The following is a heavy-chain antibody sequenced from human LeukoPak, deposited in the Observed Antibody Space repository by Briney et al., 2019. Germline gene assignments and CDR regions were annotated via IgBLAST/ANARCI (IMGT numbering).Heavy chain of an antibody. CDR1: GFAFSDYK. CDR3: ARVSRGYSYGREDY. J-gene: IGHJ4*02. D-gene: IGHD5-18*01. V-gene: IGHV3-11*01. Sequence: GGPRSLSGEASGFAFSDYKMSWIRQAPGKGLEWVSYISSSGSTIYYADSVKGRFTISRDNAKNSLYLQMNSLRAEDTAVYYCARVSRGYSYGREDYWGQGTLVTVSS. CDR2: ISSSGSTI.